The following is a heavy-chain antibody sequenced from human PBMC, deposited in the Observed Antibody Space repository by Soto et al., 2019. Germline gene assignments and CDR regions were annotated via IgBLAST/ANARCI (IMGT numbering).Heavy chain of an antibody. V-gene: IGHV1-18*03. D-gene: IGHD2-15*01. J-gene: IGHJ5*02. Sequence: QVQLVQSGAEVKKPGASVKVSCKASGYTFTSYGISWVRQAPGQGLEWMGWISANTGNTKYAQNFQGRVTMTTDTSTSTAYMELRSLRSDDMAVYYCARAYSPGLFDPWGQGTLVTVSS. CDR3: ARAYSPGLFDP. CDR2: ISANTGNT. CDR1: GYTFTSYG.